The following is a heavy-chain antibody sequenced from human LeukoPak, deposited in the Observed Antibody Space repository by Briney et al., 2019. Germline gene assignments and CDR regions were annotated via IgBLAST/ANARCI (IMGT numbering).Heavy chain of an antibody. Sequence: GGSLRLSCAASGFTFSSYGMSWVRQAPGKGLEWVASISGSGDSTYYADSVKGRVTISRDNSKNTLYLQMNSLRAEDTAVYYCAKFFWNGGNWGQGTLVTVSS. CDR1: GFTFSSYG. D-gene: IGHD1-1*01. J-gene: IGHJ4*02. CDR2: ISGSGDST. V-gene: IGHV3-23*01. CDR3: AKFFWNGGN.